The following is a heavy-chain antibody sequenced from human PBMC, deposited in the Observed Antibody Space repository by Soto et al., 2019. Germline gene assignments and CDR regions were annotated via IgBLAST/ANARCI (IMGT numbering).Heavy chain of an antibody. CDR2: INPSGST. J-gene: IGHJ4*02. D-gene: IGHD3-10*02. CDR1: GYTFTNYY. V-gene: IGHV1-46*01. Sequence: QVQLVQSGAEVKKPGASVKVSCRASGYTFTNYYIHWVRQAPGQGLEWMGIINPSGSTTYAQKFQGRVTLTRDTSTSTVYMELSRLRSEDAAVYYCARSYVQNRPIDYWGQGTLVTVSS. CDR3: ARSYVQNRPIDY.